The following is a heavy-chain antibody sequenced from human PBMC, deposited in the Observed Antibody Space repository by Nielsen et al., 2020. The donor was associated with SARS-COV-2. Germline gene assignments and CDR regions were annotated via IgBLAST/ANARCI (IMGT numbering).Heavy chain of an antibody. D-gene: IGHD1-1*01. J-gene: IGHJ3*02. CDR1: GYTFTGYY. CDR3: AKTGVKRTGTTSLGAFDI. V-gene: IGHV1-46*01. Sequence: ASVKVSCKASGYTFTGYYMHWVRQAPGQGLEWMGIINPSGGSTSYAQKFQGRVTMTRDTSTSTVYMELSSLRSEDTAVYYCAKTGVKRTGTTSLGAFDIWGQGTMVTVSS. CDR2: INPSGGST.